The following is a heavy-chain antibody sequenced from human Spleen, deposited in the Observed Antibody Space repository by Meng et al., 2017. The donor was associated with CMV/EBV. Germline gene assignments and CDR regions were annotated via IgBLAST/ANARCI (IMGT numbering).Heavy chain of an antibody. Sequence: GESLKISCAASGFSFSTFVMQWVRQAPGEGLEGVAVISFDGDKKYYAASVKGRFTFSRDNSQNTLYLPMNSLRAEDTAVYYCARYVIVKWCLFHHWGQGTLVTVSS. V-gene: IGHV3-30-3*01. D-gene: IGHD2-15*01. J-gene: IGHJ1*01. CDR3: ARYVIVKWCLFHH. CDR2: ISFDGDKK. CDR1: GFSFSTFV.